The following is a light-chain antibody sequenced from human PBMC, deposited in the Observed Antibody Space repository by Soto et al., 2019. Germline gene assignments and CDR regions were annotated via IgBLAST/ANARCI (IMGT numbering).Light chain of an antibody. V-gene: IGKV3-15*01. CDR1: QSVSSN. CDR2: GGS. Sequence: EIVMTQSPATLSVSPGERVTLSCRASQSVSSNLAWYQQKPGQAPRLLIFGGSTRATGIPARFSGSGSGTEFTLTISSLQSEDFAVFYCQHYNNWPPWTFGQGTKVEIK. CDR3: QHYNNWPPWT. J-gene: IGKJ1*01.